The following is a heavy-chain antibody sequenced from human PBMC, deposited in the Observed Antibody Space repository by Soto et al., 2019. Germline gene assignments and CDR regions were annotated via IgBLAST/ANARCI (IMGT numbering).Heavy chain of an antibody. CDR2: IWYDGSNK. V-gene: IGHV3-33*01. D-gene: IGHD2-8*01. J-gene: IGHJ4*02. Sequence: QVQLVESGGGVVQPGRSLRLSCAASGFTFSSYGMHWVRQAPGKGLEWVAVIWYDGSNKYYADSVKGRFTISRDNSKNTLYLQMNSLRGEDTAVYYCARDRGLDLGPNGYWGQGTLVTVSS. CDR1: GFTFSSYG. CDR3: ARDRGLDLGPNGY.